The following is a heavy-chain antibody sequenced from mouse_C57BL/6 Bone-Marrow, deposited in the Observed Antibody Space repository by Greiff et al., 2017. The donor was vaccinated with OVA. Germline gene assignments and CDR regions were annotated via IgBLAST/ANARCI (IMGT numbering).Heavy chain of an antibody. CDR3: ARGVYYSNSFAY. V-gene: IGHV1-66*01. CDR2: IYPGSGNT. D-gene: IGHD2-5*01. J-gene: IGHJ3*01. CDR1: GYSFTSYY. Sequence: VQLQESGPELVKPGASVKISCKASGYSFTSYYIHWVKQRPGQGLEWIGWIYPGSGNTKYNEKFKGKATLTADTSSSTAYMQLSSLTSKDSAVYYCARGVYYSNSFAYWGQGTLVTVSA.